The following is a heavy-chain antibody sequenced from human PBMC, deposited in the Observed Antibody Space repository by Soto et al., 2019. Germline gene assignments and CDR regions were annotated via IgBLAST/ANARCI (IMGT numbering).Heavy chain of an antibody. CDR2: INSDGSST. D-gene: IGHD6-6*01. V-gene: IGHV3-74*01. CDR1: GFTFSSYW. Sequence: EVQLVESGGGLVQPGGSLRLSCAASGFTFSSYWMHWVRQAPGKGLVWVSRINSDGSSTSYADSVKGRFTISRDNAKNTLYRQMNSLRAEDTAVYYCARDPPNSSSSACPHYYYYGMDVWGQGTTVTVSS. CDR3: ARDPPNSSSSACPHYYYYGMDV. J-gene: IGHJ6*02.